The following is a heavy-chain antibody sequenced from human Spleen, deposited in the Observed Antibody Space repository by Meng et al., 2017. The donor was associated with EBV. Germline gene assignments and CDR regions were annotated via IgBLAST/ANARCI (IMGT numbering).Heavy chain of an antibody. CDR2: LIPMSGAP. CDR1: GGTFNSDA. D-gene: IGHD3-10*01. V-gene: IGHV1-69*01. CDR3: ASESGRGFTPDY. J-gene: IGHJ4*02. Sequence: QVTVVKSGAKVKKPGSSVKVSCWTSGGTFNSDAVSWVRQAPGQGLEWMGGLIPMSGAPHYAQKFQGRVTITADESTSTHYMDLSNLRSDDTAMYYCASESGRGFTPDYWGQGTLVTVSS.